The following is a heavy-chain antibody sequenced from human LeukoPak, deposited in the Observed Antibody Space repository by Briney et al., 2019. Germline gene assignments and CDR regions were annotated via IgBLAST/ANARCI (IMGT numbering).Heavy chain of an antibody. Sequence: GGSLRLSCAASGFTFSSYSMNWVRQAPGKGLEWVANIKEDGSEKYYVDSVKGRFSISRDNAKNSLYLQMKSLRAEDTAVYYCARVRVYYYDSSGYSDYWGQGTLVTVSS. J-gene: IGHJ4*02. CDR1: GFTFSSYS. CDR2: IKEDGSEK. D-gene: IGHD3-22*01. V-gene: IGHV3-7*01. CDR3: ARVRVYYYDSSGYSDY.